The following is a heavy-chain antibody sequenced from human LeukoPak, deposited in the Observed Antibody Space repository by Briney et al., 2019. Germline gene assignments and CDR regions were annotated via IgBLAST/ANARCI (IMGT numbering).Heavy chain of an antibody. D-gene: IGHD3-10*01. V-gene: IGHV4-59*08. Sequence: PSETLSLTCTVSGGSISSHYWSWIRQPPGKGLEWIGYIYYSGSTNYNPSLKSRVTISVDTSKNQFSLKLSSVTAADTAVYYCARFGGSGSYYRSSGEGWFDPWGQGTLVTVSS. CDR1: GGSISSHY. CDR2: IYYSGST. CDR3: ARFGGSGSYYRSSGEGWFDP. J-gene: IGHJ5*02.